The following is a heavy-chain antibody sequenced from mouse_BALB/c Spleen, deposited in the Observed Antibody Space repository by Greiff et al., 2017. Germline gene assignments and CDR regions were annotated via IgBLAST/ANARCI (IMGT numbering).Heavy chain of an antibody. CDR1: GFSLTSYG. V-gene: IGHV2-9*02. CDR3: ARSVYHYAMDY. CDR2: IWAGGST. J-gene: IGHJ4*01. Sequence: VKLMESGPGLVAPSQSLSITCTVSGFSLTSYGVHWVRQPPGKGLEWLGVIWAGGSTNYNSALMSRLSISKDNSKSQVFLKMNSLQTDDTAMYYCARSVYHYAMDYWGQGTSVTVSA. D-gene: IGHD2-1*01.